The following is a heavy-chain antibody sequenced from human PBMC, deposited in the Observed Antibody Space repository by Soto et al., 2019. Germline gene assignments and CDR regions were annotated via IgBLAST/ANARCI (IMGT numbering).Heavy chain of an antibody. Sequence: QVPLVQSGAEVKKPGASVKVSCKASGYTFTGYYMHWVRQAPGQGLEWMGWINPNSGGTNYAQKFQGWVTMTRDTSISTAYMELSRLRSDDTAVYYCARGVRTGTTMEYYYMDVWGKGTTVTVSS. D-gene: IGHD1-7*01. V-gene: IGHV1-2*04. J-gene: IGHJ6*03. CDR1: GYTFTGYY. CDR3: ARGVRTGTTMEYYYMDV. CDR2: INPNSGGT.